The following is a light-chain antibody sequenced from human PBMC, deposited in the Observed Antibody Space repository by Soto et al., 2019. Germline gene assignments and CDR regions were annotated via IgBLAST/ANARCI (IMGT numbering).Light chain of an antibody. CDR2: TAS. J-gene: IGKJ4*01. Sequence: AIRRTQSPSSFSASTGDRVTITCRASQGISSHLAWYQVKPGKAPQILLYTASYLESGVPSRLSGSGSGTDFTLTISSLLSEDVAVYYCQQYFSYPLTFGGGTKVEIK. CDR1: QGISSH. CDR3: QQYFSYPLT. V-gene: IGKV1-8*01.